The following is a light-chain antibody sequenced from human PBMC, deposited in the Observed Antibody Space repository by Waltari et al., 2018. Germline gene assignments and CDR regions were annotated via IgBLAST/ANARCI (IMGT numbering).Light chain of an antibody. J-gene: IGLJ3*02. CDR3: SSYTSSITVM. Sequence: QSALTQPASVSGSPGQSITISCTGTSSDVGANDLVAWYQQHPGKAPQLKMYDVSNRPSGVSNRFSGSKSGNTASLTISGLQAEDESDYYCSSYTSSITVMFGGGTKVTVL. V-gene: IGLV2-14*01. CDR2: DVS. CDR1: SSDVGANDL.